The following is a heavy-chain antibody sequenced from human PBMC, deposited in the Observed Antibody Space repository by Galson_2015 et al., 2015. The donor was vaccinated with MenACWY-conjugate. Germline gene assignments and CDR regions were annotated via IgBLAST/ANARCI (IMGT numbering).Heavy chain of an antibody. CDR1: GGSISSYY. CDR2: IYYSGST. Sequence: ETLSLTCTVSGGSISSYYWSWIRQPPGKGLEWIGYIYYSGSTNYNPSLKSRVTISVDTSKNQFSPKLSSVTAADTAVYYCARAATVTTYAGYYYYMDVWGKGTTVTVSS. CDR3: ARAATVTTYAGYYYYMDV. J-gene: IGHJ6*03. D-gene: IGHD4-17*01. V-gene: IGHV4-59*01.